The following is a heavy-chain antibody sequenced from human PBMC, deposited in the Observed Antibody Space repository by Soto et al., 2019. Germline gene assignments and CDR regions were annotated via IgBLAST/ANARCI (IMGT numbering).Heavy chain of an antibody. CDR1: GYDFTTYG. Sequence: QVHLVQSGAAVKKPGASVKVSCKGSGYDFTTYGITWVRQAPGQGLEWMAWISAHNGNTDYAQKLQGRVPVTRDTSKRTAYMARRSLRSDDTAMDYCARGRYGDYWGQGARATVSS. J-gene: IGHJ4*02. D-gene: IGHD1-1*01. V-gene: IGHV1-18*01. CDR2: ISAHNGNT. CDR3: ARGRYGDY.